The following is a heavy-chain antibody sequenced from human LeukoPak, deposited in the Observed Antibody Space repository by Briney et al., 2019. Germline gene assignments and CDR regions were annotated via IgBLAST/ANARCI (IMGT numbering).Heavy chain of an antibody. J-gene: IGHJ4*02. V-gene: IGHV3-23*01. D-gene: IGHD6-19*01. CDR3: AKGHQWLVN. CDR2: ISGSGGST. Sequence: GGSLRLSCAASGFTFSSYAMTWVRQAPGKGLEWVSAISGSGGSTYYADSVKGRFTISRDNSKSTLFMQMNSLRAEDTAVYYCAKGHQWLVNWGQGTLVTVSS. CDR1: GFTFSSYA.